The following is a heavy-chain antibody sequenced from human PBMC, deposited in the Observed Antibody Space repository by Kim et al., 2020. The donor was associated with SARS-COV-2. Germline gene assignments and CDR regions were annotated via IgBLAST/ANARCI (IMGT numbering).Heavy chain of an antibody. CDR3: ARRYCSSTSCYVKNWFDP. CDR2: INHSGST. Sequence: SETLSLTCAVYGGSFSGYYWSWIRQPPGKGLEWIGEINHSGSTNYNPSLKSRVTISVDTSKNQFSLKLSSVTAADTAVYYCARRYCSSTSCYVKNWFDPWGQGTLVTVSS. J-gene: IGHJ5*02. CDR1: GGSFSGYY. V-gene: IGHV4-34*01. D-gene: IGHD2-2*01.